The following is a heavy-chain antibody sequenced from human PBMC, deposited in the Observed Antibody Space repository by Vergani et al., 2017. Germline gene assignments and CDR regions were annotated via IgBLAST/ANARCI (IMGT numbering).Heavy chain of an antibody. CDR1: GGPISSGGYY. D-gene: IGHD3-10*01. Sequence: QVQLQESGPGLVKPSQTLSLTCTVPGGPISSGGYYWSWIRQHPGKGLEWIGYIYYSGSTYYNPSLKSRVTISVDTSKNQFSLKLSSVTAADTAVYYCARGRDEYWFDPWGQGTLVTVSS. J-gene: IGHJ5*02. V-gene: IGHV4-31*03. CDR3: ARGRDEYWFDP. CDR2: IYYSGST.